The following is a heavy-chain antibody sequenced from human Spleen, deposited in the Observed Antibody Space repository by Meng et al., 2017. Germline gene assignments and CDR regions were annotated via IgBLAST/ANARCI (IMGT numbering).Heavy chain of an antibody. Sequence: GSLRFSGAVYGGSFSGYYWTWIRQPPGKGLEWIGEINHKGTTNYNPSLKSRVTISLDTSKNQFTLKLSSVTAADTSVYYCAGGRSYYDSSGFDPWGQGTLVTVSS. CDR1: GGSFSGYY. D-gene: IGHD3-22*01. CDR2: INHKGTT. J-gene: IGHJ5*02. V-gene: IGHV4-34*01. CDR3: AGGRSYYDSSGFDP.